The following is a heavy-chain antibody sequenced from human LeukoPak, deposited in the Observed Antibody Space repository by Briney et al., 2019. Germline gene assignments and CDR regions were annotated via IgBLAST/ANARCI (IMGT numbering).Heavy chain of an antibody. V-gene: IGHV4-39*01. CDR1: GGSISSSSYY. Sequence: SETLSLTCTVSGGSISSSSYYWGWIRQPPGKGLEWIGSIYYSGSTYYNPSLKSRVTISVDTSKNQFSLKLSSVTAADTAVYYCARPRPGCSYGYFDYWGQGTLVTVSS. CDR2: IYYSGST. CDR3: ARPRPGCSYGYFDY. J-gene: IGHJ4*02. D-gene: IGHD5-18*01.